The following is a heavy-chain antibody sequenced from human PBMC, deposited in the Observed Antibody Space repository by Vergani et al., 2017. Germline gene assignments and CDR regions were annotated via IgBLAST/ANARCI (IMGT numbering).Heavy chain of an antibody. J-gene: IGHJ5*02. CDR2: INSDGSST. CDR3: ARVEGYCSGGSCYSRGWFDP. CDR1: GFTFSSYW. D-gene: IGHD2-15*01. Sequence: EVQLVESGGGLVQPGGSLRLSCAASGFTFSSYWIHWVRQAPGKGLVWVSRINSDGSSTSYADSVKGRFTISRDNAKNTLYLQMNSLRAEDTAVYYCARVEGYCSGGSCYSRGWFDPWGQGTLVTVSS. V-gene: IGHV3-74*01.